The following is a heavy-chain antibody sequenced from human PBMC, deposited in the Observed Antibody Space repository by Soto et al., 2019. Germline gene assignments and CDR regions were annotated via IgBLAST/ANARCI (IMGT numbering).Heavy chain of an antibody. CDR3: AGGGLMVRGTFFDY. CDR2: INHSGST. Sequence: PSETLSLTCTVSGASMNSYHWSWIRQPPGKGLEWIGEINHSGSTHYNPSLKSRVTISVDTSKNQFSLKLSSVTAADTAVYYCAGGGLMVRGTFFDYWGQGTLVTVSS. D-gene: IGHD3-10*01. CDR1: GASMNSYH. J-gene: IGHJ4*02. V-gene: IGHV4-34*01.